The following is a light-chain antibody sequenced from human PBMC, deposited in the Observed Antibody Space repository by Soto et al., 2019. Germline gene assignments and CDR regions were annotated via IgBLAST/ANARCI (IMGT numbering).Light chain of an antibody. CDR1: QSITFY. CDR2: AAS. J-gene: IGKJ5*01. V-gene: IGKV1-39*01. CDR3: QQSYGTPIT. Sequence: DIQMTQSPSSLSASVGDRVTITCRASQSITFYLNWYQQKPGKAPKLLIYAASSLQSGVPSRFSGGGSGTDFTLTISGLQAEDFETYFCQQSYGTPITVGQGTRLELK.